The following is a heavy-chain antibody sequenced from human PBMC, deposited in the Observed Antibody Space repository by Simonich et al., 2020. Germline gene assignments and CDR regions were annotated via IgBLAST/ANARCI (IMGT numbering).Heavy chain of an antibody. CDR1: GFTFSSYW. Sequence: EVQLVESGGGLVQPGGSLRLSCAASGFTFSSYWMHWVRQAPGKGLGWVKRINRDGSSTSYADSVKGRFTISRDNAKNTLYLQMNSLRAEDTAVYYCARDYSNYDAFDIWGQGTMVTVSS. CDR2: INRDGSST. CDR3: ARDYSNYDAFDI. V-gene: IGHV3-74*01. D-gene: IGHD4-4*01. J-gene: IGHJ3*02.